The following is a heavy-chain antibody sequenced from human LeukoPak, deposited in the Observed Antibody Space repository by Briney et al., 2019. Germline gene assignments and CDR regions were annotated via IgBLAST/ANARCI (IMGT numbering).Heavy chain of an antibody. CDR3: ARGNRGWYPY. V-gene: IGHV4-34*01. CDR2: INHSGST. J-gene: IGHJ4*02. Sequence: NSSETLSLTCAVYGGSFSGYYWSWIRQPPGKGPEWIGEINHSGSTNYNPSLKSRVTISVDTSKNQFSLKLSSVTAADTAVYYWARGNRGWYPYWGQGTLVTVSS. CDR1: GGSFSGYY. D-gene: IGHD6-19*01.